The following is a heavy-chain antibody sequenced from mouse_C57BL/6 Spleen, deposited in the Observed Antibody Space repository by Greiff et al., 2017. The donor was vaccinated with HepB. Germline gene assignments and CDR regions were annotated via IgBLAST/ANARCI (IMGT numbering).Heavy chain of an antibody. Sequence: QVQLKESGPGLVAPSQSLSITCTVSGFSLTSYAISWVRQPPGKGLEWLGVIWPGGGTNYNSALKSSLSISKDNSKSQVFLKMNSLQTDDTARYYCASDSSSDPCAMDYWGQGTSVTVSS. V-gene: IGHV2-9-1*01. D-gene: IGHD3-2*02. J-gene: IGHJ4*01. CDR2: IWPGGGT. CDR1: GFSLTSYA. CDR3: ASDSSSDPCAMDY.